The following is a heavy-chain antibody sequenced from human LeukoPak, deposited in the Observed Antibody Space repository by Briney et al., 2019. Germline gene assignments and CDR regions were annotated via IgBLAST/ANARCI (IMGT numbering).Heavy chain of an antibody. Sequence: KASETLSLTCTVSGGSISSGNYYWTWIRQPPGKGLEWIGYMCYSGSTYYNPSLKSRVTISVDTSRNQFSLKLNSVTAADTAVYYCARDFKGMTTIDYWGQGTLVTVSS. CDR1: GGSISSGNYY. CDR3: ARDFKGMTTIDY. D-gene: IGHD1-1*01. J-gene: IGHJ4*02. CDR2: MCYSGST. V-gene: IGHV4-30-4*01.